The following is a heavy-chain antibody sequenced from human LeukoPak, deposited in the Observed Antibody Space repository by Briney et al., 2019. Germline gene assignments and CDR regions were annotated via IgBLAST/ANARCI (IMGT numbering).Heavy chain of an antibody. Sequence: SETLSLTCAVSGGSISSSNWWSWVRQPPGKGLEWIGEINHSGSTNYNPSLKSRVTISVDTSKNQFSLKLSSVTAADTAVYYCATLRLYSSAPGGDYYYYMDVWGKGTTVTVSS. CDR2: INHSGST. J-gene: IGHJ6*03. CDR3: ATLRLYSSAPGGDYYYYMDV. CDR1: GGSISSSNW. D-gene: IGHD6-19*01. V-gene: IGHV4-4*02.